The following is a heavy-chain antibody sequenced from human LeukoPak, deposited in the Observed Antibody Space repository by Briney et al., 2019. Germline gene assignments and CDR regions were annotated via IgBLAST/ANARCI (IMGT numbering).Heavy chain of an antibody. D-gene: IGHD5-18*01. CDR1: GYPFRSYV. V-gene: IGHV1-3*01. CDR3: ARDGYDADGYLDY. J-gene: IGHJ4*02. CDR2: INLANGNT. Sequence: GASVKVCCKASGYPFRSYVIHWLRQAPGQNLELIGWINLANGNTKYSWNFQGRVTITRDTSASVVYMELSSLTYEDTAVYFCARDGYDADGYLDYWGQGALVPVSS.